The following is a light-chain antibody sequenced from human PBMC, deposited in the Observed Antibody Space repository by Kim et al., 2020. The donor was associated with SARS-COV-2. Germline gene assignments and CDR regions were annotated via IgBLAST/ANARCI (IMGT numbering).Light chain of an antibody. CDR1: SSDVGSYNI. V-gene: IGLV2-23*01. CDR2: EDS. J-gene: IGLJ3*02. CDR3: SSYAGSSTWV. Sequence: QSALTQPASVSGSPGQSITISCTGTSSDVGSYNIVSWYQQYPDKAHTLMIYEDSKRPSGISNRFSGSKSGNTASLTISGLQAEDEADYYCSSYAGSSTWVFGGGTQLTVL.